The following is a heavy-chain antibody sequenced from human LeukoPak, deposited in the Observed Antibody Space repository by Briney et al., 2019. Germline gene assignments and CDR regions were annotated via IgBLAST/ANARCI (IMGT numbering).Heavy chain of an antibody. J-gene: IGHJ6*03. Sequence: SETLSLTCVVSGDSVTSGGYSWSWIRQPPGKGLEWVGNIYDSGIAFYNPSLKSRVTMSVDTSKNHFFLNLRSVTAADTAVYYCARRGGDMPARGFMDVWGKGTTVTVSS. CDR1: GDSVTSGGYS. CDR3: ARRGGDMPARGFMDV. CDR2: IYDSGIA. D-gene: IGHD3-16*01. V-gene: IGHV4-30-4*07.